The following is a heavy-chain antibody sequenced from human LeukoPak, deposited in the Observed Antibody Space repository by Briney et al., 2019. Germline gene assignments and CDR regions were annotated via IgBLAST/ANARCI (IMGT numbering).Heavy chain of an antibody. V-gene: IGHV3-74*01. J-gene: IGHJ5*02. CDR2: INSDESTT. Sequence: GGSLRLSCVASGFTLSGHWMHWVRQAPGRGLVWVSRINSDESTTVYADSVKGRFTISRDNAKNTLYLQMNSLTAEDTAVYYCARSDWFDPWGQGTLVTVSS. CDR3: ARSDWFDP. CDR1: GFTLSGHW.